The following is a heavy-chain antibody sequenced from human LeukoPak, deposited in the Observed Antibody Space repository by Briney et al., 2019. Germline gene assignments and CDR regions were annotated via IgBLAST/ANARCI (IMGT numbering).Heavy chain of an antibody. V-gene: IGHV4-59*08. CDR2: IFYRGTT. J-gene: IGHJ4*02. Sequence: SHSLSLTCTVDGGSISSHYWSWIRQPPGRGLEWLGFIFYRGTTNYNPSLKGRVNISVDTSMNHFSLKLSSVTAADTAVYYCARQFNGTPAPLPFDSWGQGTLVTVSS. CDR3: ARQFNGTPAPLPFDS. CDR1: GGSISSHY. D-gene: IGHD1-1*01.